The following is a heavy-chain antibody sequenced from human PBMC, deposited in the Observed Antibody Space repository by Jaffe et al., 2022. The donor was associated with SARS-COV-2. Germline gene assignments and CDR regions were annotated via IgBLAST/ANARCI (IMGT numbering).Heavy chain of an antibody. Sequence: EVQLLESGGGLVQPGGSLRLSCGASGFTFSNYAMNWVRQAPGKGLEWVSAISGSRSGTFYADSVKGRFTISRDNFKNTLYLQMNSLTAEDTAVYHCAKAKYNNSFYGMDVWGQGTTVTVSS. J-gene: IGHJ6*02. V-gene: IGHV3-23*01. D-gene: IGHD1-1*01. CDR3: AKAKYNNSFYGMDV. CDR2: ISGSRSGT. CDR1: GFTFSNYA.